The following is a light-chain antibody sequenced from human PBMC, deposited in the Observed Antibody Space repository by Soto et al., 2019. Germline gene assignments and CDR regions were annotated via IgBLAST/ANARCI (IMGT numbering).Light chain of an antibody. CDR1: QSVSTN. J-gene: IGKJ2*01. Sequence: EMVLTQSPGTLSVSPGERANRSCRASQSVSTNLAWFQQKPGQAPRLLIYGASTRATGIPARFSGSGSGTEFTLTINSLQSEDLAVYYCQQSNNWPYTFGQGTKLEV. V-gene: IGKV3-15*01. CDR3: QQSNNWPYT. CDR2: GAS.